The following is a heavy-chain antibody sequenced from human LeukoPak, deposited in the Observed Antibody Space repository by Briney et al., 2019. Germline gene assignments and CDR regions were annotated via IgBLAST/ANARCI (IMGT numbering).Heavy chain of an antibody. J-gene: IGHJ4*02. D-gene: IGHD6-19*01. Sequence: PSETLSLTCTVSGCSISSSSYYWGWIRQPPGKGLEWIGYIDYSGSTNYNPSLKSRVTISVDTSKTQFSLKLSSVTAADTAVYYCARDREQYSSGWYQGFDYWGQGTLVTVSS. CDR2: IDYSGST. CDR1: GCSISSSSYY. V-gene: IGHV4-61*01. CDR3: ARDREQYSSGWYQGFDY.